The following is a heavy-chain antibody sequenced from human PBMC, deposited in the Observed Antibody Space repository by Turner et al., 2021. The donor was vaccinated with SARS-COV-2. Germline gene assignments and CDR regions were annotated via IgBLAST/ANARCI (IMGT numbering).Heavy chain of an antibody. CDR2: TSYDGSNK. J-gene: IGHJ4*02. Sequence: QVQLVESGGAVVQPGRSLRLSCAASGFTFSSYGMHWVRQAPGKVLEWVSVTSYDGSNKYYADSVKGRFTISRDNSKYTLYLQMNSLGAEDTAVYYCAKQQGLYSNPMYYFDYWGQGTLVTVSS. D-gene: IGHD4-4*01. V-gene: IGHV3-30*18. CDR3: AKQQGLYSNPMYYFDY. CDR1: GFTFSSYG.